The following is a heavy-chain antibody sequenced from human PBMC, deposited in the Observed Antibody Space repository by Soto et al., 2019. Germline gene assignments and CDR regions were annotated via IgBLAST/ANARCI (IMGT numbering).Heavy chain of an antibody. CDR2: IYYIGST. CDR1: GGSISSGGYY. V-gene: IGHV4-31*03. CDR3: ARSVFP. Sequence: SETLSLTCTVSGGSISSGGYYWSWSRQHPGKGLEWIGYIYYIGSTYYNPSLKSRVTISVDTSKNQFSLRLTSVTAADTAVYYCARSVFPWGQGTLVTVS. J-gene: IGHJ5*02.